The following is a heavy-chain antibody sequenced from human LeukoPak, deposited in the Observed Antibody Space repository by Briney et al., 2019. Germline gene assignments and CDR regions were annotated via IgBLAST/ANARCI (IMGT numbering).Heavy chain of an antibody. CDR3: AKDQGDIVVVVAATFAVGAFDI. CDR1: GFTFSSYG. Sequence: GGSLRLSCAASGFTFSSYGMHWVRQAPGKGLEWVAFIRYDGSNKYYADSVKGRFTISRDNSKNTLYLQMNSLRAEDTAVYYCAKDQGDIVVVVAATFAVGAFDIWGQGTMVTVSS. V-gene: IGHV3-30*02. J-gene: IGHJ3*02. CDR2: IRYDGSNK. D-gene: IGHD2-15*01.